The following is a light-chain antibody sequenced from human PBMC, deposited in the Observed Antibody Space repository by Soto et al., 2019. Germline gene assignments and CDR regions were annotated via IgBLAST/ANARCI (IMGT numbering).Light chain of an antibody. CDR1: QSIRTY. CDR3: QQSFTTPRT. V-gene: IGKV1-39*01. J-gene: IGKJ1*01. CDR2: GAS. Sequence: DIQMTQSPSSLSASVGDRVTITCRASQSIRTYVNWSQQKPGKAPNLLIYGASSLQSGVPSRFSGSGSVTDFTLTISSLQPDDFATYYCQQSFTTPRTYGQGKKVEIK.